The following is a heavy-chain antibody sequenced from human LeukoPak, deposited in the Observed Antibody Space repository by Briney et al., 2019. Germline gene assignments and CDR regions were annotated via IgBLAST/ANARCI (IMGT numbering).Heavy chain of an antibody. V-gene: IGHV3-30*18. Sequence: GGSLRLSCEASGFXFSNYGIHWVRQAPGKGLEWVALISYDGSNKYYADSVKGRFTISRDNSKNTLYLQMISLRAEDTAVYYCANYGSVSYFAYWGQGTLVTVSS. D-gene: IGHD3-10*01. J-gene: IGHJ4*02. CDR2: ISYDGSNK. CDR1: GFXFSNYG. CDR3: ANYGSVSYFAY.